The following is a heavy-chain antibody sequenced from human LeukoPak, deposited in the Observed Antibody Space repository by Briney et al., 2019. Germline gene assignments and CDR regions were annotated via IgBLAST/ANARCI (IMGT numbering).Heavy chain of an antibody. J-gene: IGHJ6*02. V-gene: IGHV4-59*08. Sequence: SETLSLTCTVSGSSMSSHYWSWIRQPPGKGLEWIGYLYSTGSPNYNPSLKSRVTISVDTSKNQFSLKLSSVTAADTAVYYCASSMYYDSSGYYSGYYYYYYGMDVWGQGTTVTVSS. D-gene: IGHD3-22*01. CDR2: LYSTGSP. CDR3: ASSMYYDSSGYYSGYYYYYYGMDV. CDR1: GSSMSSHY.